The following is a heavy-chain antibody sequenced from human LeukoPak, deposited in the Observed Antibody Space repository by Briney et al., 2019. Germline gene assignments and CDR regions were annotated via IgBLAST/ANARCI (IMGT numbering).Heavy chain of an antibody. Sequence: KSSETLSLTCAVYGGSFSGYYWSWIRQPPGKGLEWIGEINHSGSTNYNPSLKSRVTISVDTSKNQFSLKLSSVTAADTAVYYCVREGYDSSGYYLDSWGQGTLVTVSS. D-gene: IGHD3-22*01. CDR1: GGSFSGYY. CDR2: INHSGST. J-gene: IGHJ4*02. V-gene: IGHV4-34*01. CDR3: VREGYDSSGYYLDS.